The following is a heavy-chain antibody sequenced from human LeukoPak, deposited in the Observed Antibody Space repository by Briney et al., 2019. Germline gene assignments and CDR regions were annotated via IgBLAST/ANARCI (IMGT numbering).Heavy chain of an antibody. D-gene: IGHD3-22*01. J-gene: IGHJ2*01. CDR1: GGSFSGYY. CDR3: ARGTPHYYDSSGYYYFWYLDL. V-gene: IGHV4-34*01. Sequence: SETLSLTCAVYGGSFSGYYWSWIRQPPGKGLEWIGEINHSGSTNYNPSLKSRVTISVDTSKNQFSLKLSSVTAADTAVYYCARGTPHYYDSSGYYYFWYLDLWGRGTLVTVSS. CDR2: INHSGST.